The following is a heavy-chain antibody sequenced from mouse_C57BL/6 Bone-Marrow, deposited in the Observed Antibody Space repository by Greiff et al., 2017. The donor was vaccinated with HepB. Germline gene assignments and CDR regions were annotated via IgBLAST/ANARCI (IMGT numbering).Heavy chain of an antibody. J-gene: IGHJ1*03. Sequence: DVQLVESGGGLVQPGGSLKLSCAASGFTFSDYYMYWVRQTPEKRLEWVAYISNGGGSTYYPDTVKGRFTISRDNAKNTLYLQMSRLKSEDTAMYYCASYFYWYFDVWGTGTTVTVSS. V-gene: IGHV5-12*01. CDR1: GFTFSDYY. CDR3: ASYFYWYFDV. CDR2: ISNGGGST.